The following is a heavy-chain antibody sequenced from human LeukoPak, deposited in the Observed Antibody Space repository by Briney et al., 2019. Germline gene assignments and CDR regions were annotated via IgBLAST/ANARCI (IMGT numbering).Heavy chain of an antibody. D-gene: IGHD3-3*01. V-gene: IGHV3-49*04. CDR1: GFTFGDYA. CDR3: TRDDRQEWTKDPTPPYYYYMDV. CDR2: IRSKAYGGTT. Sequence: PGGSLRLSCTASGFTFGDYAMSWVRQAPGKGLEWVGFIRSKAYGGTTEYAASVKGRFTISRDDSKSIAYLQMNSLKTEDTAVYYCTRDDRQEWTKDPTPPYYYYMDVWGKGTAVTVSS. J-gene: IGHJ6*03.